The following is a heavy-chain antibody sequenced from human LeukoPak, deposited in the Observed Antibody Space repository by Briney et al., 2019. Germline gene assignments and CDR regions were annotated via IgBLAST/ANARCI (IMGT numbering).Heavy chain of an antibody. Sequence: GGSLRLSCAASGFTFSSYGMHWVRQAPGKGLEWVAFIRYDGSNKYYADSVKGRFTISRDNSKNTLYLQMNSLRAEDTAVYYCAKVSARELQPLFQYFDYWGQGTLVTVSS. CDR3: AKVSARELQPLFQYFDY. D-gene: IGHD1-26*01. J-gene: IGHJ4*02. CDR1: GFTFSSYG. CDR2: IRYDGSNK. V-gene: IGHV3-30*02.